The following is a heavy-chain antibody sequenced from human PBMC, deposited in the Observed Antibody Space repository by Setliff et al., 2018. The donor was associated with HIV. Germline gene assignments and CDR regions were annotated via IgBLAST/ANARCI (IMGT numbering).Heavy chain of an antibody. CDR3: AKDWVGGSDAFDI. CDR1: GFTFSSYG. CDR2: IWYDGSNK. V-gene: IGHV3-33*06. D-gene: IGHD2-15*01. J-gene: IGHJ3*02. Sequence: GGSLRLSCAASGFTFSSYGMHWVRQAPGKGLEWVAVIWYDGSNKYYADSVKGRFTISRDNSKNTLYLQMNSLRAEDTAVYYCAKDWVGGSDAFDIWGQGTMVTVSS.